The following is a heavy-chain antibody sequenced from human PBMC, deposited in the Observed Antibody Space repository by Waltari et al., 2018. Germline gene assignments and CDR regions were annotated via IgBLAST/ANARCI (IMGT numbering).Heavy chain of an antibody. CDR3: ARDRSEGGYCSGGSCFYYYYGMDV. CDR1: GYTFTGYY. V-gene: IGHV1-2*02. Sequence: QVQLVQSGAEVKKPGASVKVSCKASGYTFTGYYMHWVRQAPGQGLEWMGWINPNSGGTNYAQKFQGRVTMTRDTSISTAYMELSRLRSDNTAVYYCARDRSEGGYCSGGSCFYYYYGMDVWGHGTMVTVSS. D-gene: IGHD2-15*01. J-gene: IGHJ6*02. CDR2: INPNSGGT.